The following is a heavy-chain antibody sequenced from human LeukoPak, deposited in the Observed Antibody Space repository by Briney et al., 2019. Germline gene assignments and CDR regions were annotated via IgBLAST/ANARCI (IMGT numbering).Heavy chain of an antibody. CDR3: TTERRGSYSSGLDY. CDR1: GFTFSNAW. V-gene: IGHV3-15*01. J-gene: IGHJ4*02. CDR2: IKSKTSGGTT. D-gene: IGHD1-26*01. Sequence: GGSLRLSCAASGFTFSNAWMSWVRQAPGKGLEWVGRIKSKTSGGTTDYAAPVKGRFTISRDDSKDTLYLQMNSLKSEDTAVYYCTTERRGSYSSGLDYWGQGTLVTVSS.